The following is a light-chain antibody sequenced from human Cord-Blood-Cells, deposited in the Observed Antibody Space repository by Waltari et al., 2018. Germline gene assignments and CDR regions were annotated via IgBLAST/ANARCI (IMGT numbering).Light chain of an antibody. Sequence: QSALTQPAPAAGSPGQSITLPCTGNSSYVGSYNLVSWYQQHPGKAPQLMIYEGSKPPSGVSNRFSGSKSGNTASLTISGLQAEDEADYYCCSYAGSSTLEFGGGTKLTVL. V-gene: IGLV2-23*01. CDR2: EGS. J-gene: IGLJ2*01. CDR3: CSYAGSSTLE. CDR1: SSYVGSYNL.